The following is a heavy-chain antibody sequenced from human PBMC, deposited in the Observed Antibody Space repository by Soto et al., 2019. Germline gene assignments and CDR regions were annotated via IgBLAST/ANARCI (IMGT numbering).Heavy chain of an antibody. CDR3: ARGLNYVVY. J-gene: IGHJ4*02. CDR1: GGPFSGYY. D-gene: IGHD3-16*01. V-gene: IGHV4-34*01. CDR2: INQSGST. Sequence: PSETLSLTCAVYGGPFSGYYWSWLRQPPGKGLEWIGEINQSGSTNYNPSLKSRVTISIDTSKNQFSLKVSSVTAADTAVYYRARGLNYVVYWGQGTLVTVSS.